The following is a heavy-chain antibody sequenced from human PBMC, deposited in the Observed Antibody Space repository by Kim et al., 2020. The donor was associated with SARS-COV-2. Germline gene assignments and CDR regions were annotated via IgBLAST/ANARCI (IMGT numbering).Heavy chain of an antibody. Sequence: SETLSLTCTVSGGSINGYYWSWIRQPPAKGLEWIGFIYHSGSTHYNPALKSRVTISVNTSKNQFSLKLTSVTAADTGVYYCARTASFYSGSYYYFEFWGQGALVTVSS. CDR1: GGSINGYY. CDR2: IYHSGST. V-gene: IGHV4-59*01. D-gene: IGHD1-26*01. J-gene: IGHJ4*02. CDR3: ARTASFYSGSYYYFEF.